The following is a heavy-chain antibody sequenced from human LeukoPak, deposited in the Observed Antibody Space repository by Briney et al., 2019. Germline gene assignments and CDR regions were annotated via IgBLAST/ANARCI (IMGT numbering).Heavy chain of an antibody. Sequence: GASVKVSCKSSGYTFTGYYLHWVRQAPGQGLEWMGGIIPIFGTANYAQKFQGRVTITTDESTSTAYMELSSLRSEDTAVYYCASMMRSITIFGVVLESPGYYYYMDVWGKGTTVTVSS. V-gene: IGHV1-69*05. J-gene: IGHJ6*03. CDR3: ASMMRSITIFGVVLESPGYYYYMDV. D-gene: IGHD3-3*01. CDR1: GYTFTGYY. CDR2: IIPIFGTA.